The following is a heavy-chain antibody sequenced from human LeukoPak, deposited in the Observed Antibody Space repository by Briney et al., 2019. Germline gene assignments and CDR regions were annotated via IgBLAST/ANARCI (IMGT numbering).Heavy chain of an antibody. Sequence: ASVKVSCKASGYTFTSYAMHWVRQAPGQRLEWMGWINAGNGNTKYSQKFRGRVTITRDTSASTAYMELSSLRSEDTAVYYCARDGGSGSYYIDSWGQGTLVTVSS. J-gene: IGHJ4*02. V-gene: IGHV1-3*01. CDR1: GYTFTSYA. CDR2: INAGNGNT. CDR3: ARDGGSGSYYIDS. D-gene: IGHD3-10*01.